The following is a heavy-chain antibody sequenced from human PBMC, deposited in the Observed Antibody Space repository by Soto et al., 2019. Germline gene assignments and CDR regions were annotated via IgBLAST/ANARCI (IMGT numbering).Heavy chain of an antibody. D-gene: IGHD6-6*01. CDR3: ARAYSSSDDAFDI. Sequence: ASVKVSCKASGYTFTGYYMHWVRQAPGQGLEWMGWINPSSGGTNYAQKFQGWVTMTRDTSISTAYMELSRLRSDDTAVYYCARAYSSSDDAFDIWGQGTMVTVS. J-gene: IGHJ3*02. V-gene: IGHV1-2*04. CDR2: INPSSGGT. CDR1: GYTFTGYY.